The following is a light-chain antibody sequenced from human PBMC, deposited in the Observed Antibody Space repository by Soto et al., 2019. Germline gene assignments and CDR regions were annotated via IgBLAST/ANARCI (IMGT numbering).Light chain of an antibody. Sequence: EIALTQSPATLSLSPGERATLSCRASQSVSRYLAWYQQKPGQAPRLLIYDASNRATGIPARFSGSGSGTDFTLTISSLAPEDFALYYCQQRGNWPSFGGGTKVEIK. J-gene: IGKJ4*01. CDR1: QSVSRY. V-gene: IGKV3-11*01. CDR3: QQRGNWPS. CDR2: DAS.